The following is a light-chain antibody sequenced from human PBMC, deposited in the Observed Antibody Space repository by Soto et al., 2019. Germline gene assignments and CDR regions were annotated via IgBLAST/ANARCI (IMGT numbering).Light chain of an antibody. CDR2: KNN. V-gene: IGLV1-44*01. J-gene: IGLJ3*02. Sequence: QSVLTQPPSASGTPGQRVAISCSGSSSNIGSNAVNWYQQLPGAAPKLLIYKNNLRPSGVTDRFSGSKSGASASLAISGLQSEDESDYYCAAWDDSLKGLVFGGGTKVTVL. CDR1: SSNIGSNA. CDR3: AAWDDSLKGLV.